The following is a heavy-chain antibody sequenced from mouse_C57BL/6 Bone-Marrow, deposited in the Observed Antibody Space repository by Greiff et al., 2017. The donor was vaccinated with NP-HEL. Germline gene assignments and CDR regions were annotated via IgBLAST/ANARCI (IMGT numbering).Heavy chain of an antibody. D-gene: IGHD1-1*01. CDR1: GYTFTSYG. V-gene: IGHV1-81*01. CDR2: IYPRSGNT. Sequence: VKLVESGAELARPGASVKLSCKASGYTFTSYGISWVKQRTGQGLEWIGEIYPRSGNTYYNEKFKGKATLTADKSSSTAYMELRSLTSEDSAVYFCAREERYYGSRDYWGQGTTLTVSS. CDR3: AREERYYGSRDY. J-gene: IGHJ2*01.